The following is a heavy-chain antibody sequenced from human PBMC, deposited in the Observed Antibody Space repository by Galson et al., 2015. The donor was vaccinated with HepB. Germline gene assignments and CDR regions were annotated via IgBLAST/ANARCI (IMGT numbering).Heavy chain of an antibody. CDR1: GYTFTGYY. CDR3: ATDGGFGAPTYYFDY. D-gene: IGHD3-10*01. V-gene: IGHV1-2*02. Sequence: SVKVSCKASGYTFTGYYIHWVRQAPGQGLEWMGWINPNNGGTNSAQQFQGRLLMTRDTSINTAYMEFVSLRSDDTAVYYCATDGGFGAPTYYFDYWGQGTLVTVSS. J-gene: IGHJ4*02. CDR2: INPNNGGT.